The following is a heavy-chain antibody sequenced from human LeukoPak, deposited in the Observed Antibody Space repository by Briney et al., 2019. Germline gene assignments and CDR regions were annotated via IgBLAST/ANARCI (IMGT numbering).Heavy chain of an antibody. V-gene: IGHV3-64D*06. CDR1: GFIFSPYA. D-gene: IGHD6-13*01. J-gene: IGHJ4*02. Sequence: GGSLSLSCSASGFIFSPYAMHWVRQAPGKGLEYVLSISSEGKTTYYADSVKGRFTISRDNSKNTLYLQMSSLRPEDTAVYYCVKDRWVDHWGQGTLVTVSS. CDR3: VKDRWVDH. CDR2: ISSEGKTT.